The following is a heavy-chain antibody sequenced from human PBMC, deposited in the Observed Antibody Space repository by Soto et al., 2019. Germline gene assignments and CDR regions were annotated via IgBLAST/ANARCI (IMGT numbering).Heavy chain of an antibody. D-gene: IGHD6-19*01. Sequence: PSETLSLTCAVYGGSFSGYYWSWIRQPPGKGLEWIGEINHSGSTNYNPSLKSRVTISVDTSKNQFSLKLSSVTAADTAVYYCARGPNPDKGSSGWYLAPKLKNWFDPWGQGTVVTVSS. CDR2: INHSGST. CDR1: GGSFSGYY. J-gene: IGHJ5*02. V-gene: IGHV4-34*01. CDR3: ARGPNPDKGSSGWYLAPKLKNWFDP.